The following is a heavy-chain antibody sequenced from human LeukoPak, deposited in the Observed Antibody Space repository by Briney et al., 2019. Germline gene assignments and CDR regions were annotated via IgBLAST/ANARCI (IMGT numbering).Heavy chain of an antibody. D-gene: IGHD6-25*01. J-gene: IGHJ6*02. CDR1: GFTFSSHW. V-gene: IGHV3-74*01. CDR2: ISTDGSAT. Sequence: GGSLRLSCAASGFTFSSHWMHWVRQVPGKGLVWVSRISTDGSATTYADSVKGRFTISRDNAKNSVFLQMNSLRADDTAVYYCARGPRRIAAAGTAYYGMDVWGQGTTVTVS. CDR3: ARGPRRIAAAGTAYYGMDV.